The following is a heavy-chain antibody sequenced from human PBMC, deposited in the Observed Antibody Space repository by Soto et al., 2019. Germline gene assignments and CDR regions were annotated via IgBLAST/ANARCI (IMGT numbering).Heavy chain of an antibody. CDR2: INHSGST. Sequence: LTCAVYGGSFSGYYWSWIRQPPGKGLEWIGEINHSGSTNYNPSLKSRVTISVDTSKNQFSLKLSSVTAADTAVYYCARGGQSRTYYDFWSGTNWFDPWGQGTLVTVS. D-gene: IGHD3-3*01. V-gene: IGHV4-34*01. J-gene: IGHJ5*02. CDR3: ARGGQSRTYYDFWSGTNWFDP. CDR1: GGSFSGYY.